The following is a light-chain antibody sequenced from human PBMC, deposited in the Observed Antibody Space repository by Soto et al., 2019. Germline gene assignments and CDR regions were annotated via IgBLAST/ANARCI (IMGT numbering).Light chain of an antibody. CDR1: QSISSW. CDR3: QQYKSYWT. Sequence: DIQMTQSPSTLSASVGDRVTITCRASQSISSWLAWYQQKPGEAPKLLIYDASSLESGVPSRFSGSGSGTEFTLTISSLQPDDFATYYCQQYKSYWTFGQGTKVDIK. CDR2: DAS. J-gene: IGKJ1*01. V-gene: IGKV1-5*01.